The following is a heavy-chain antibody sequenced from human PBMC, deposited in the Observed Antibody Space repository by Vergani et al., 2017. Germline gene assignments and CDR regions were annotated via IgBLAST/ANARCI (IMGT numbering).Heavy chain of an antibody. CDR2: ISYDGSNK. J-gene: IGHJ4*02. V-gene: IGHV3-30*18. D-gene: IGHD6-19*01. CDR1: GFTFSSYG. Sequence: QVQLVESGGGVVQPWRSLRLSCAASGFTFSSYGMHWVRQAPGKGLEWVAVISYDGSNKYYADSVKGRFTISRDNSKNTLYLQMNSLRAEDTAVYYCAKDFPPHSSGWYWFDYWGQGTLVTVSS. CDR3: AKDFPPHSSGWYWFDY.